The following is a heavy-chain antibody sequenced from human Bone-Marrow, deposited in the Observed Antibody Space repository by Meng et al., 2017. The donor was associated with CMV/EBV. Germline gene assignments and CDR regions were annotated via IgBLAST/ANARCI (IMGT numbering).Heavy chain of an antibody. CDR1: GFTFSSYS. CDR3: ARDGLGDFEDY. V-gene: IGHV3-48*04. J-gene: IGHJ4*02. CDR2: ISSSSSTI. D-gene: IGHD3-16*01. Sequence: GESLKISCAASGFTFSSYSMNWVRQAPGKGLEWVSYISSSSSTIYYADSVKGRFTISRDNAKNSLYLQMNSLRAEDTAVYYCARDGLGDFEDYWGQGTLVTASS.